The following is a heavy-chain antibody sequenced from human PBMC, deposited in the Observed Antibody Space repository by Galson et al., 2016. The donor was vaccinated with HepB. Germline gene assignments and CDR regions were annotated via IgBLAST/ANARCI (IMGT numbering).Heavy chain of an antibody. CDR1: GFIFSNYW. J-gene: IGHJ3*02. V-gene: IGHV3-74*01. CDR2: IHSDGSTT. D-gene: IGHD6-13*01. CDR3: ARGRGSNWRDAFDI. Sequence: SLRLSCAASGFIFSNYWMHWVRQAPGKGLVWVSRIHSDGSTTSYADSVKGRFTVSRDNAKNTLYMQMNSLRAEDAALYYCARGRGSNWRDAFDIWGQGTMVTVSS.